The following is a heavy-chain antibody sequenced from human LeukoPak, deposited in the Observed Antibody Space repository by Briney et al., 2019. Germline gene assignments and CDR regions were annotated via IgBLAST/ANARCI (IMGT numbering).Heavy chain of an antibody. D-gene: IGHD3-22*01. J-gene: IGHJ4*02. Sequence: GGSLRLSCVASGFTFRKYWMSWVRQAPGKGLEWVANIKQDGSEKYYVDSVKGRFTISRDNAKNSLYLQMNSLRAEDTAVYYCARWTRQYYDSSGYYYWGQGTLVTVSS. CDR1: GFTFRKYW. CDR3: ARWTRQYYDSSGYYY. V-gene: IGHV3-7*01. CDR2: IKQDGSEK.